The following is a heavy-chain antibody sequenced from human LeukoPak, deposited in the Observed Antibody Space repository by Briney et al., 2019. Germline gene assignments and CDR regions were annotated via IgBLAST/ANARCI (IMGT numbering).Heavy chain of an antibody. V-gene: IGHV4-61*02. CDR2: MYTRGDT. J-gene: IGHJ4*02. CDR1: GGSIISGSYY. D-gene: IGHD6-13*01. Sequence: SETLSLTCTPSGGSIISGSYYWSWIRQPAGKGLEWIGRMYTRGDTTYNASLKSRVTISVDTSKNQFSLRLSSVTAADTAVYYCARDSSGIASPGTDWGQGTLVTVSS. CDR3: ARDSSGIASPGTD.